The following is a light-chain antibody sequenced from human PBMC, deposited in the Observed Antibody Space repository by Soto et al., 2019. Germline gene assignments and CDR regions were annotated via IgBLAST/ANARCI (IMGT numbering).Light chain of an antibody. CDR3: QERSNWPLVT. CDR2: DAS. V-gene: IGKV3-11*01. J-gene: IGKJ3*01. Sequence: EIVLTQSPATLSLSPGESVTLSCRASQSVSSYLAWYQQKAGQPPRLLIYDASNRATGIPARFSGSGSGTDFTLTISSLETEDFAVYYCQERSNWPLVTFGPGTRVDV. CDR1: QSVSSY.